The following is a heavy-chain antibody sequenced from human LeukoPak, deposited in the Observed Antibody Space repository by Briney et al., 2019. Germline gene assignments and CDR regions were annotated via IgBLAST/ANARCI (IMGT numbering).Heavy chain of an antibody. CDR2: IYHSGST. V-gene: IGHV4-4*02. CDR1: GGSISSSNW. J-gene: IGHJ6*02. CDR3: PRERADPTYYYYGMDV. Sequence: SGTLSLTCAVSGGSISSSNWWSWVRQPPGKGLEWIGEIYHSGSTNYNPSLKSRVTISVDKSKNQFSLKLSSVTAADTAVYYCPRERADPTYYYYGMDVWGQGTTVTVSS.